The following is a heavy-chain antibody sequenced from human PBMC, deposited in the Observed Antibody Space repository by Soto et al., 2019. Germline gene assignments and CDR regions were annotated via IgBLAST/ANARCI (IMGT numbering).Heavy chain of an antibody. CDR2: IYYSGTT. Sequence: QVQLQESGPGLVKPSDTLSLTCAVSGYSISSSNWWCWIRQPPGKGLEWIGYIYYSGTTYYNPSLKRRVTMSVDTSKNQFSLKLTSVTAVDTAVYYCARREFQGPIDYWGQGTLVPVSS. CDR3: ARREFQGPIDY. D-gene: IGHD3-10*01. CDR1: GYSISSSNW. V-gene: IGHV4-28*01. J-gene: IGHJ4*02.